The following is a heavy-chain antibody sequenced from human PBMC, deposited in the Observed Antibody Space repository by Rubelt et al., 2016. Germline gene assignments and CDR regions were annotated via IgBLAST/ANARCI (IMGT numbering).Heavy chain of an antibody. V-gene: IGHV4-4*02. CDR1: GGSINDNNW. Sequence: SLTCAVSGGSINDNNWWSWVRPPPGKGLEWIGEISHSGSTSYNPSLQSRVTLYMDKSMHHFSLRLSSVPAADTAVYYCARNSTGWSQMDYWGQGTQVTVSS. D-gene: IGHD6-19*01. CDR2: ISHSGST. J-gene: IGHJ4*02. CDR3: ARNSTGWSQMDY.